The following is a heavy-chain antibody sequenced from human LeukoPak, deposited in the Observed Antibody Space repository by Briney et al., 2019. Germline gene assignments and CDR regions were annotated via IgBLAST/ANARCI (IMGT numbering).Heavy chain of an antibody. CDR1: GGSFSGYY. J-gene: IGHJ4*02. D-gene: IGHD2-2*01. CDR2: INHSGST. V-gene: IGHV4-34*01. CDR3: ARYCSSTSCSAYYFDY. Sequence: SETLSLTCAVYGGSFSGYYWSWIRQPPGKGLEWIGEINHSGSTNYNPSLKSRVTISVDTSKNQFSLKLSSVTAADTAVYYCARYCSSTSCSAYYFDYWGQGTLVTVSS.